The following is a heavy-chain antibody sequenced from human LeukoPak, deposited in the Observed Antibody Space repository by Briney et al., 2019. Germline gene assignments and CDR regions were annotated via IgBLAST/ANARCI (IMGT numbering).Heavy chain of an antibody. D-gene: IGHD3-9*01. CDR2: ISAYDGNT. Sequence: ASVKVSCKASGYTFTSYGISWVRQAPGQGLEWMGWISAYDGNTNYAQKLQGRVTMTTDTSTSTAYMELRSLRSDDTAVYYCARERGLRYFDWLPNFDYWGQGTLVTVSS. V-gene: IGHV1-18*01. J-gene: IGHJ4*02. CDR3: ARERGLRYFDWLPNFDY. CDR1: GYTFTSYG.